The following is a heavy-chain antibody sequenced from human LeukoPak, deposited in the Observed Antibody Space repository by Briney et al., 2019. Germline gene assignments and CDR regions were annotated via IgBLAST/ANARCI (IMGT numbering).Heavy chain of an antibody. CDR2: IYYSGST. J-gene: IGHJ4*02. Sequence: PETLSLTCTVSGGSISSYYWSWIRQPPGKGLEWIGYIYYSGSTNYNTSLKSRVTISVVTCKNQFSLELSSVTAADTAVYYCARGSAYYYDSSGYPTFDYWGQGTLVTVSA. CDR3: ARGSAYYYDSSGYPTFDY. V-gene: IGHV4-59*01. D-gene: IGHD3-22*01. CDR1: GGSISSYY.